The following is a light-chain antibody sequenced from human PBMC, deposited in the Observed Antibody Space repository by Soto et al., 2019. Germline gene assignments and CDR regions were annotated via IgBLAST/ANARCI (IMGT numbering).Light chain of an antibody. J-gene: IGLJ1*01. CDR3: CSYARSSTYV. CDR1: RSVVGSYNL. V-gene: IGLV2-23*01. Sequence: QSALTQPASVSGSPGQSITISCTGTRSVVGSYNLVSWYQQHPGKAPKLMIYEGSKRPSGVSNRFSGSKSGNTASLTISGLQAEDEADYYCCSYARSSTYVFGTGTKLTVL. CDR2: EGS.